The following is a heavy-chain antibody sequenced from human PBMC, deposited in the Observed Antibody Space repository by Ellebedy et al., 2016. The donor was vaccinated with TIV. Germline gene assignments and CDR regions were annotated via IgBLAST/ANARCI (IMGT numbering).Heavy chain of an antibody. J-gene: IGHJ6*02. Sequence: GESLKISXAASGFTFSSYAMHWVRQAPGKGLEWVAVISYDGSNKYYADSVKGRFTISRDNSKNTLYLQMNSLRAEDTAVYYCARDRLVQAPPRDIVVVVAAVYYYYYGMDVWGQGTTVTVSS. D-gene: IGHD2-15*01. V-gene: IGHV3-30-3*01. CDR3: ARDRLVQAPPRDIVVVVAAVYYYYYGMDV. CDR2: ISYDGSNK. CDR1: GFTFSSYA.